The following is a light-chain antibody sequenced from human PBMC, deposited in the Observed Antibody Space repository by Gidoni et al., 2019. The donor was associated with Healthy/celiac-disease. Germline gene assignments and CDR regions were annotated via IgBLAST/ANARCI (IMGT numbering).Light chain of an antibody. Sequence: EIVLTQSPDTLSLSPGERATLSCRASQSVSSSSLAWYQQKPGQAPRLLIYGASSRATGIPDRFSGSGSGTDFTLTISRLEPEDFAVYYCQQYGSSQTFGQGTKVEIK. CDR2: GAS. CDR3: QQYGSSQT. V-gene: IGKV3-20*01. J-gene: IGKJ1*01. CDR1: QSVSSSS.